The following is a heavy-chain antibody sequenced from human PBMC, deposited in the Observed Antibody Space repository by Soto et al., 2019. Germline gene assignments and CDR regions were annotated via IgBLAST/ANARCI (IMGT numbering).Heavy chain of an antibody. J-gene: IGHJ3*02. D-gene: IGHD5-12*01. CDR1: GFTFSSYA. V-gene: IGHV3-30-3*01. Sequence: GGSLRLSCAASGFTFSSYAMHWVRQAPGKGLEWVAVISYDGSNKYYADSVKGRFTISRDNSKNTLYLQMNSLRAEDTAVYYCARDLVVTGYEDAAFDIWGQGTMVTVSS. CDR2: ISYDGSNK. CDR3: ARDLVVTGYEDAAFDI.